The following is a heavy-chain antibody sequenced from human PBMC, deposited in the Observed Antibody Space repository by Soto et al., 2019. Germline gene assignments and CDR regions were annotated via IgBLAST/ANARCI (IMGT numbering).Heavy chain of an antibody. CDR3: ARGIVVVPATMDHFEY. CDR2: IWYDGNNK. CDR1: GFSLSSHG. D-gene: IGHD2-2*01. V-gene: IGHV3-33*01. Sequence: PGGSLRLSCAASGFSLSSHGMHWVRQAPGKGLEWVAVIWYDGNNKYYADSVKGRFTVSRDNSKNTLYLQMNSLRAEDTALYYCARGIVVVPATMDHFEYWGQGTLVTVSS. J-gene: IGHJ4*02.